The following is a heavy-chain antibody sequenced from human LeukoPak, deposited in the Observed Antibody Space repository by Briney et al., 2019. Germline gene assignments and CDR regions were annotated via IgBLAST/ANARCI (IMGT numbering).Heavy chain of an antibody. D-gene: IGHD6-19*01. Sequence: PGGSLRLSCAASGFTFSTYWMTWVRQAPGKGLEWVANINQDGSEKHYVDSVKGRFTISRDNAKNSLFLQMNSLRAEDTAVYYCARGSGWYDTFDYWGQGTLVTVSS. CDR1: GFTFSTYW. V-gene: IGHV3-7*05. J-gene: IGHJ4*02. CDR2: INQDGSEK. CDR3: ARGSGWYDTFDY.